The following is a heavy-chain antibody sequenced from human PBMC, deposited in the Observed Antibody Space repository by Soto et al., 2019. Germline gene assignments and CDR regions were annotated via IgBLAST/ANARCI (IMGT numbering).Heavy chain of an antibody. V-gene: IGHV4-30-2*01. J-gene: IGHJ5*02. Sequence: PSETLSLTCAVSGGSISSGGYSWSWIRQPPGKGLEWIGYIYHSGSTYYNPSLKSRVTISVDRSKNQFSLKLSSVTAADTAVYYCARSLGYCSSTSCFNWFDPWGQGTLVTV. D-gene: IGHD2-2*01. CDR3: ARSLGYCSSTSCFNWFDP. CDR2: IYHSGST. CDR1: GGSISSGGYS.